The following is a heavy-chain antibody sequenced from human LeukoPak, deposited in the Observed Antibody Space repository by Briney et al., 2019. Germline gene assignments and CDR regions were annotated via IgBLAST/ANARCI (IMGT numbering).Heavy chain of an antibody. CDR3: ARGQRDGYYYYYMDV. CDR2: IYYSGST. J-gene: IGHJ6*03. Sequence: ASETLSLTCTVSGGSISSSSYYWGWIRQPPGKGLEWIGSIYYSGSTYYNPSLKSRVTISVDTSKNQFSLKLSSVTAADTAVYYCARGQRDGYYYYYMDVWGKGTTVTVSS. CDR1: GGSISSSSYY. V-gene: IGHV4-39*07.